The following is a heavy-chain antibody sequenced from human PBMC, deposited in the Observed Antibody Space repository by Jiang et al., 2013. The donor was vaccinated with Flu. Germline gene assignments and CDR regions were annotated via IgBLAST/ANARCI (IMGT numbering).Heavy chain of an antibody. V-gene: IGHV4-59*08. D-gene: IGHD6-13*01. J-gene: IGHJ4*02. CDR3: AGTTPAAGPYIDY. Sequence: GLVKPSETLSLTCTVSGDSISTSYWSWIRQPPGKGLEWIGHIYYSGTTKYNPSLKSRVTISVDTSKNQFSLKLSSVTAADTAVYYCAGTTPAAGPYIDYWGQGTLVTVSS. CDR1: GDSISTSY. CDR2: IYYSGTT.